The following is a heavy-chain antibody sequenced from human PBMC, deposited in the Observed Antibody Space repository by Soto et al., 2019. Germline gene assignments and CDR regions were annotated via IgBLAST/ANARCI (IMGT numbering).Heavy chain of an antibody. J-gene: IGHJ6*03. CDR1: GYTFTSYA. D-gene: IGHD2-2*01. CDR3: ARDRVVVVPHYYYYMHV. Sequence: ASVKVSCKASGYTFTSYAMHWVRQAPGQRLEWMGWINAGNGNTKYSQKFQGRVTITRDTSASTAYMELSSLRSEDTAVYYCARDRVVVVPHYYYYMHVSGKATTVSVSS. V-gene: IGHV1-3*01. CDR2: INAGNGNT.